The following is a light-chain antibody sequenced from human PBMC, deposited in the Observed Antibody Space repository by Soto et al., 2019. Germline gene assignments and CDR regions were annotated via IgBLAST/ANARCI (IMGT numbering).Light chain of an antibody. CDR2: DVS. J-gene: IGLJ1*01. V-gene: IGLV2-14*01. CDR3: NSYTSSSTLLYV. Sequence: QSVLTQPASVSGSPGQPITNSCTGTSSDVGGYNYVSWYQHHPGKAPKLMIYDVSNRPSGVSNRFSGSKSDNTASLTISGLQAEDEADYYCNSYTSSSTLLYVFGTGTKVTV. CDR1: SSDVGGYNY.